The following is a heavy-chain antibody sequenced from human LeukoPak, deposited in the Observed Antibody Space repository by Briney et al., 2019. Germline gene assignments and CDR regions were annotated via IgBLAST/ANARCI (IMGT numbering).Heavy chain of an antibody. CDR1: GFTFNNYA. J-gene: IGHJ4*02. V-gene: IGHV3-23*01. CDR3: AKGYSVGATNLNFDY. CDR2: ISGSGGST. Sequence: RTGGSLRLSCAASGFTFNNYAMSWVRQAPGKGLEWVSAISGSGGSTYYADSVKGRFTISRDNSKNTLDLQMNSLRAEDTAVYYCAKGYSVGATNLNFDYWGQGTLVTVSS. D-gene: IGHD1-26*01.